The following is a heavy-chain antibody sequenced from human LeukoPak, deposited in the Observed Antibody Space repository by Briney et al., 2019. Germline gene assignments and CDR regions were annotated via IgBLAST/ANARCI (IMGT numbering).Heavy chain of an antibody. D-gene: IGHD3-3*01. Sequence: GGSLRLSCAASRFTFSSYCMHWVLQAPGKPLVWVSRINTDGSSTSYADSVKGRFTISRDNSKNTLYLQMNSLRAEDTAVYYCAKIQGTFDYWGQGTLVTVSS. CDR2: INTDGSST. CDR1: RFTFSSYC. V-gene: IGHV3-74*01. CDR3: AKIQGTFDY. J-gene: IGHJ4*02.